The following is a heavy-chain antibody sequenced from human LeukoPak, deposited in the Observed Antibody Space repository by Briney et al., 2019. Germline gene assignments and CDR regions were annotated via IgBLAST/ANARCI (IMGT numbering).Heavy chain of an antibody. V-gene: IGHV4-34*01. CDR1: GGSFSGYY. CDR2: INHSGST. Sequence: PSETLSLTCAVYGGSFSGYYWSWIRQPPGKGLEWIGEINHSGSTNYNPSLKSRVTISVDTSKNQFSLKLSSVTAADTAVYYCARGYGRGNFDYWGQGTLVTVSS. CDR3: ARGYGRGNFDY. D-gene: IGHD3-16*01. J-gene: IGHJ4*02.